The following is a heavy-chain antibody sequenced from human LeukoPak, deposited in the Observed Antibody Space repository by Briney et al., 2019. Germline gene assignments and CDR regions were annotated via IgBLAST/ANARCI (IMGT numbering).Heavy chain of an antibody. D-gene: IGHD2-15*01. Sequence: GESLEISCKGSGYSFTSYWIGWVRQMPGKGLEWMGIIYPGDSDTRYSPSFQGQVTISADKSISTAYLQWSSLKASDTAMYYCARQVGSPYCSGGSCYSVRWFDPWGQGTLVTVSS. CDR1: GYSFTSYW. CDR3: ARQVGSPYCSGGSCYSVRWFDP. CDR2: IYPGDSDT. J-gene: IGHJ5*02. V-gene: IGHV5-51*01.